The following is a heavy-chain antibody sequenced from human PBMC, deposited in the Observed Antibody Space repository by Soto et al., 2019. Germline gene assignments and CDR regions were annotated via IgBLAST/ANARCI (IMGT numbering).Heavy chain of an antibody. V-gene: IGHV2-70*11. CDR1: GFSLSTSGMC. CDR2: IDWDDDK. Sequence: SGPTLVNPTQTPTLTCTFSGFSLSTSGMCVSWIRQPPGKALEWLARIDWDDDKYYSTSLKTRLTISKDTSKNQVVLTMTNMDPVDTATYYCARLLREYSGYGPGYYYYYMDVWGKGTTVTV. CDR3: ARLLREYSGYGPGYYYYYMDV. D-gene: IGHD5-12*01. J-gene: IGHJ6*03.